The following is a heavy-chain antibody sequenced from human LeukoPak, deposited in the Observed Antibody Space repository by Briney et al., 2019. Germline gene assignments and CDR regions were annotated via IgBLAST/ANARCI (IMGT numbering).Heavy chain of an antibody. CDR2: FYYCGSD. D-gene: IGHD3-16*01. J-gene: IGHJ5*02. V-gene: IGHV4-59*08. CDR1: GFIFSSYW. CDR3: SRREVGELVKGWFDP. Sequence: GPLRLSCAACGFIFSSYWMRCLRPARGEGLECGGDFYYCGSDNYHPPLKSRVTILGDTSNNQFSLILTSVTAADTAVYYCSRREVGELVKGWFDPWGQGTPVTVSS.